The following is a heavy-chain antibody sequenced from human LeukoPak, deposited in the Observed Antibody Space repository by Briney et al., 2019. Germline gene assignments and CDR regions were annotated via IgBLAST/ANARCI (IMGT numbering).Heavy chain of an antibody. CDR3: ARERSTTINTYYFDS. V-gene: IGHV4-4*07. J-gene: IGHJ4*02. Sequence: PSETLSLTCTVSGGSISDYYWNWIRQPAGKGLEWIGRMYVSGNTNYNPSLKSRVATSLDTSTNQFSLQLTSVTAADTAVYYCARERSTTINTYYFDSWGQGTLVTVSS. D-gene: IGHD4-11*01. CDR2: MYVSGNT. CDR1: GGSISDYY.